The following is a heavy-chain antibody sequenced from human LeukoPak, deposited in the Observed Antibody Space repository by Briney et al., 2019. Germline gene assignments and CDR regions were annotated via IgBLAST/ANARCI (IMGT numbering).Heavy chain of an antibody. J-gene: IGHJ5*02. V-gene: IGHV4-34*01. CDR2: INHSGST. CDR3: ARVRPTRSRYGYGNNWFDP. Sequence: PSETLSLTCAVYGGSFSGYYWSWIRQPPGKGLEWIGEINHSGSTNYNPSLKSRVTISVDTSKNQFSLKLSSVTAADTAVYYCARVRPTRSRYGYGNNWFDPWGQGTLVTVSS. D-gene: IGHD5-18*01. CDR1: GGSFSGYY.